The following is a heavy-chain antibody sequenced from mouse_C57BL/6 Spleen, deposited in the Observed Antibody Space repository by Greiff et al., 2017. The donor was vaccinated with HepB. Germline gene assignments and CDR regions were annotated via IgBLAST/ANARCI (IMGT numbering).Heavy chain of an antibody. D-gene: IGHD1-1*01. V-gene: IGHV1-59*01. CDR2: IDPSDSYT. Sequence: VQLQQPGAELVRPGTSVKLSCKASGYTFTSYWKHWVKQRPGQGLEWIGVIDPSDSYTNYNQKFKGKATLTVDTSSSTAYMQLSSLTSEDSAVYYCARGYGSSYEYFDVWGTGTTVTVSS. J-gene: IGHJ1*03. CDR1: GYTFTSYW. CDR3: ARGYGSSYEYFDV.